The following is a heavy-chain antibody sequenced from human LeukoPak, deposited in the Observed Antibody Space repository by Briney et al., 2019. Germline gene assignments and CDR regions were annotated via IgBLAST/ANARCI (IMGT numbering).Heavy chain of an antibody. CDR2: ISSSSSYT. V-gene: IGHV3-11*06. CDR3: AREYCSSTSCYGATDY. J-gene: IGHJ4*02. CDR1: GFTFSDYY. D-gene: IGHD2-2*01. Sequence: GGSLRLSCAASGFTFSDYYMSWIRQAPGEGLEWVSYISSSSSYTNYADSVKGRFTISRDNAKNSLYLQMNSLRAEDTAVYYCAREYCSSTSCYGATDYWGQGTLVTVSS.